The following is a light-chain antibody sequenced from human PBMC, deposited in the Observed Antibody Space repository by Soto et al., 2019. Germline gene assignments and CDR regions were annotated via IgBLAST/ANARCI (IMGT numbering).Light chain of an antibody. Sequence: DIQMTQSPSSLSASVGDRVTITCRASQSISSYLNWYQQKPGKAPKLLSYAASSLQSGVSSRFSGRGSGTDFTLTISSLHPEDFATYYCQQSYSTLYTFGQGTKLEI. J-gene: IGKJ2*01. CDR1: QSISSY. CDR2: AAS. CDR3: QQSYSTLYT. V-gene: IGKV1-39*01.